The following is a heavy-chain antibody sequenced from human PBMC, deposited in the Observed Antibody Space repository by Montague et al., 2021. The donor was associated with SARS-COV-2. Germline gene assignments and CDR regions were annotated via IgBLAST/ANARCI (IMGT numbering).Heavy chain of an antibody. CDR2: VNESVSA. CDR1: GXSFSDYY. J-gene: IGHJ3*01. Sequence: SETLSLTCAVYGXSFSDYYWTWIRQPPGKGLEWIGEVNESVSAKYTPSLKSRVTISIDAAKSQFSLNLYSVTAADTALYYCARSAHRGVRGIDSWGQGTLVTVSS. CDR3: ARSAHRGVRGIDS. D-gene: IGHD3-10*01. V-gene: IGHV4-34*01.